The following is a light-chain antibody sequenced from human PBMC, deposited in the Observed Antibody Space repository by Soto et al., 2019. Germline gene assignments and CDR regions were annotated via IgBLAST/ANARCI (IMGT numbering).Light chain of an antibody. V-gene: IGKV3-20*01. J-gene: IGKJ1*01. CDR2: DAS. CDR3: QQYGSSPWT. Sequence: IVLRPSPATLSLSPLDRSTLSCRASQSVSTYLAWYQQKPGQAPRLLIYDASNRATGVPDRFSGSGSGTGFTLSISRLEPEDFAVYYCQQYGSSPWTFGQGTNVDIK. CDR1: QSVSTY.